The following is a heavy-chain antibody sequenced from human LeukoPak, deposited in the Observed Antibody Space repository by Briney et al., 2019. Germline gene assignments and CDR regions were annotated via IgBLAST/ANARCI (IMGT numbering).Heavy chain of an antibody. V-gene: IGHV3-23*01. D-gene: IGHD1-1*01. CDR1: GITFSRFA. CDR2: ISGAGGST. Sequence: GGSLRLSCATPGITFSRFAMDWVRQAPGKGPGWVSGISGAGGSTYYADSVKGRFTISRDNSKDTLYLQMNSLRAEDTAIYYCVKLRTGTATNFDYWGQGTLVTVSS. J-gene: IGHJ4*02. CDR3: VKLRTGTATNFDY.